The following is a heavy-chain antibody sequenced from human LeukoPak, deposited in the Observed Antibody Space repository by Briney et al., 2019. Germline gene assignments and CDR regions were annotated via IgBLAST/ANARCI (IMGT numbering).Heavy chain of an antibody. CDR2: IKQDGSEK. D-gene: IGHD5-12*01. J-gene: IGHJ4*02. Sequence: GGSLRLSCAASGFTFSSYWMSWVRQAPGKGLEWVANIKQDGSEKSYVDSAKGRFTISRDNAKNSLYLQMNSLRAEDTAVYYCARGSENXLIYVYWGQGTLVTVSS. V-gene: IGHV3-7*01. CDR3: ARGSENXLIYVY. CDR1: GFTFSSYW.